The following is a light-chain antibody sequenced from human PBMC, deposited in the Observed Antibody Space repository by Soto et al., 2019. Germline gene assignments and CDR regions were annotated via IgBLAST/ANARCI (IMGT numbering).Light chain of an antibody. CDR3: QQCGSLPGT. Sequence: EIVMTQSPATLSVSPGERATLSCRASQSVSSNLAWYQQKPGQAPRLLIYDASNRATGIPARFIGGGSGTDFTLTISRLEPEDFAVYFCQQCGSLPGTFGQGTKVDIK. CDR1: QSVSSN. CDR2: DAS. V-gene: IGKV3-20*01. J-gene: IGKJ1*01.